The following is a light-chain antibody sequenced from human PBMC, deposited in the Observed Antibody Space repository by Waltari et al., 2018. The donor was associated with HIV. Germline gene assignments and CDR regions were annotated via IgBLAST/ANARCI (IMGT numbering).Light chain of an antibody. J-gene: IGKJ1*01. CDR2: AAS. CDR1: PSISSY. CDR3: QQSYSTPWT. Sequence: DIQMTQSPSSLSASVGDRVTITCRASPSISSYLNWYQQKPGKAPKLLSYAASSLQSGVPSRFSGSGSGTDFTLTISSLQPEDFATYYCQQSYSTPWTFGQGTKVEIK. V-gene: IGKV1-39*01.